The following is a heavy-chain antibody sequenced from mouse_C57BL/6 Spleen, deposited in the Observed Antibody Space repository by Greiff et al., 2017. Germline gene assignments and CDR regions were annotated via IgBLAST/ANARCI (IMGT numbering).Heavy chain of an antibody. Sequence: QVQLQQPGAELVKPGASVQMSCKASGYTFTSYWITWVKQRPGQGLEWIGDIYPGSGSTNYNEKFKSKATLTVDTSSSTAYMQLSSLTSEDSAVYYCARGDYYDYDAWFAYWGQGTLVTVSA. CDR2: IYPGSGST. CDR1: GYTFTSYW. CDR3: ARGDYYDYDAWFAY. J-gene: IGHJ3*01. D-gene: IGHD2-4*01. V-gene: IGHV1-55*01.